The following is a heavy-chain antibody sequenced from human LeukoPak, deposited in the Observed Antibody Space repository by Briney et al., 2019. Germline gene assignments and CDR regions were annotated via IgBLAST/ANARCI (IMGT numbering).Heavy chain of an antibody. V-gene: IGHV1-69*01. D-gene: IGHD3-3*01. CDR1: GGTFSSYA. Sequence: SVKVSCKASGGTFSSYAISWVRQAPGQGLEWMGGIIPIFGTANYAQKFQGRVTITADESTSTAYMELSSLRSEDTAVYYCARDGGNLITIFGVDHAFDIWGQGTMVTVSS. J-gene: IGHJ3*02. CDR2: IIPIFGTA. CDR3: ARDGGNLITIFGVDHAFDI.